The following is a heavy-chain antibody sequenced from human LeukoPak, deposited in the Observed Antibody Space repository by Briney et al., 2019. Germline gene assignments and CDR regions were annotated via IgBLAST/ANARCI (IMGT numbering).Heavy chain of an antibody. V-gene: IGHV1-18*01. CDR3: ARDLGADIVVVVAATFWFDP. D-gene: IGHD2-15*01. J-gene: IGHJ5*02. Sequence: ASVKVSCKASGGTFNSYAISWVRQAPGQGLEWMGWISAYNGNTNYAQKLQGRVTMTTDTSTSTAYMELRSLRSDDTAVYYCARDLGADIVVVVAATFWFDPWGQGTLVTVSS. CDR1: GGTFNSYA. CDR2: ISAYNGNT.